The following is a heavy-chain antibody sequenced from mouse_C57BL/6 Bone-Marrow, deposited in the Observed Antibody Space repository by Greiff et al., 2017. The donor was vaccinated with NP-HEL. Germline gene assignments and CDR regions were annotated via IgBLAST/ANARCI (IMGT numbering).Heavy chain of an antibody. Sequence: EVMLVESGGGLVKPGGSLKLSCAASGFTFSSYAMSWVRQTPEKRLEWVATISDGGSYTYYPDKVKGRFTISRDNAKNNLYLQMSHLKSEDTAMYYCARDRDFLFDYWGQGTTLTVSS. CDR1: GFTFSSYA. D-gene: IGHD3-1*01. CDR2: ISDGGSYT. J-gene: IGHJ2*01. V-gene: IGHV5-4*01. CDR3: ARDRDFLFDY.